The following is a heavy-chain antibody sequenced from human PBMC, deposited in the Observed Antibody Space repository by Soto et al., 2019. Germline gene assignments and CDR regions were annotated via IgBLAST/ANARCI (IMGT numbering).Heavy chain of an antibody. J-gene: IGHJ4*02. CDR1: GGTFSSYA. V-gene: IGHV1-69*01. D-gene: IGHD6-19*01. CDR2: IIPIFGTA. Sequence: QVQLVQSGAEVKKPGSSVKVSCKASGGTFSSYAISWVRQAPGQGLEWMGGIIPIFGTANYAQKFQGRVTITADESTSTAYMELSSLRSEDTAVYYCARSRDVYSSGWYWGEIDYWGQGTLVTVSS. CDR3: ARSRDVYSSGWYWGEIDY.